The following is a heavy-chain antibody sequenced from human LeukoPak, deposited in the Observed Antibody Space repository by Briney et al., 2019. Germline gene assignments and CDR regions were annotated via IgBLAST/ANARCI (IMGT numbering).Heavy chain of an antibody. Sequence: SETLSLTCTVSGDSISGSSYYWGWIRQPPGKGLEWIGSIYYSGSTHYNPSLKSRVTISVDTSKNQFSLNLSSVTAADTAVYYCARHGESNSWYTWFDPWGQGTLVTVSS. D-gene: IGHD6-13*01. CDR1: GDSISGSSYY. J-gene: IGHJ5*02. CDR3: ARHGESNSWYTWFDP. V-gene: IGHV4-39*01. CDR2: IYYSGST.